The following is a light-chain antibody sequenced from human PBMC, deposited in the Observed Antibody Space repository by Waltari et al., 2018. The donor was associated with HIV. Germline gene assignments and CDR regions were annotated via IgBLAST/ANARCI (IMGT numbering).Light chain of an antibody. V-gene: IGKV3-15*01. Sequence: EIVMTQSPDTLSVSPGGRATLSCRASHYVSDSLAWYQQKPGQAPRLLLRDTSTRASGIPGRFSGRGSGTEFTLTISSLQPEDYAVYYCQQYKQCPFTVGPGTKLDSK. CDR3: QQYKQCPFT. CDR1: HYVSDS. CDR2: DTS. J-gene: IGKJ3*01.